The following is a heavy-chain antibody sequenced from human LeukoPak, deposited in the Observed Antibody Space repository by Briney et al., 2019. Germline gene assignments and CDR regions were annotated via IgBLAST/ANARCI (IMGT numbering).Heavy chain of an antibody. D-gene: IGHD3-22*01. CDR3: ARGIGDTGGYYYVY. V-gene: IGHV1-69*13. Sequence: SVKVSCKASGGTFSSYAISWVRQAPGQGLEWMGGIIPIFGTANYAQKFQGRVTITADESTRTAYMELSSLRSEDTAVYYCARGIGDTGGYYYVYWGQGTLVTVSS. CDR2: IIPIFGTA. CDR1: GGTFSSYA. J-gene: IGHJ4*02.